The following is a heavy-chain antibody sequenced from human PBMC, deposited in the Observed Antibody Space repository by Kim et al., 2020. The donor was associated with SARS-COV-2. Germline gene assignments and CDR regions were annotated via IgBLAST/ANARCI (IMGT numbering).Heavy chain of an antibody. D-gene: IGHD3-10*01. V-gene: IGHV1-46*01. CDR3: ARVMGTIWFGELLGLDY. Sequence: FQGRVTMTRDTSTSTVYMELSSLRSEDTAVYYCARVMGTIWFGELLGLDYWGQGTLVTVSS. J-gene: IGHJ4*02.